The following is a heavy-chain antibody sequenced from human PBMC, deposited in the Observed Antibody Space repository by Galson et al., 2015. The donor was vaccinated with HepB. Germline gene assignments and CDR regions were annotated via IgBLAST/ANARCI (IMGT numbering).Heavy chain of an antibody. CDR3: ARARDYYDSSGYLDY. CDR1: GFTFSSYW. CDR2: INSDGSST. D-gene: IGHD3-22*01. J-gene: IGHJ4*02. V-gene: IGHV3-74*01. Sequence: SLRLSCAASGFTFSSYWMHWVRQAPGKGLVWVSRINSDGSSTSYADSVKGRFTISRDNAKNSLYLQMNSLRAEDTAVYYCARARDYYDSSGYLDYWGQGTLVTVSS.